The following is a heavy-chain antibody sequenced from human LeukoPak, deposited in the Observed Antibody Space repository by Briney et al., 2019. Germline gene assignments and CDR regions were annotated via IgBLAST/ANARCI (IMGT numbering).Heavy chain of an antibody. CDR2: INPSGGST. Sequence: VASVKVSCKASGYTFTSYYMHWVRQAPGQGLEWMGIINPSGGSTSYAQKFQGRVTMTRDTSTSTAYMELRSLISDDTAVYYCARGSSGTEGFDPWGQGTLVTVSS. CDR3: ARGSSGTEGFDP. CDR1: GYTFTSYY. V-gene: IGHV1-46*01. D-gene: IGHD6-19*01. J-gene: IGHJ5*02.